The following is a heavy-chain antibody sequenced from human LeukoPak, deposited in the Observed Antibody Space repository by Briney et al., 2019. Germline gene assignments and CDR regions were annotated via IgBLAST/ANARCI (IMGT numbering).Heavy chain of an antibody. CDR2: INTNTGNP. Sequence: EASVKVSCKASGYTFTSYAMNWVRQAPGQGLEWMGWINTNTGNPTYAQGFTGRFVFSLDTSVSTAYLQISSLKAEDTAVYYCARRIPGIAAAGTGNLNWFDPWGQGTLVTVSS. V-gene: IGHV7-4-1*02. D-gene: IGHD6-13*01. CDR3: ARRIPGIAAAGTGNLNWFDP. CDR1: GYTFTSYA. J-gene: IGHJ5*02.